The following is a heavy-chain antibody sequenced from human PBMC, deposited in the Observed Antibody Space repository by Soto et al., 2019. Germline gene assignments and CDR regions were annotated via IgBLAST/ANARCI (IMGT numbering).Heavy chain of an antibody. V-gene: IGHV1-3*01. J-gene: IGHJ4*02. CDR1: GYTFTSYA. CDR3: ARGGITMIVVVTQDPFDY. D-gene: IGHD3-22*01. CDR2: INAGNGNT. Sequence: ASVKVSCKASGYTFTSYAMHWVRQAPGQRLEWMGWINAGNGNTKYSQKFQGRVTITRDTSASTAYMELSSLRSEDTAVYYCARGGITMIVVVTQDPFDYWGQGTLVTVSS.